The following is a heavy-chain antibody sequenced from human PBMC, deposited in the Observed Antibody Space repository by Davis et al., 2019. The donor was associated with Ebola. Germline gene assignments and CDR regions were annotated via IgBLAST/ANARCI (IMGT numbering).Heavy chain of an antibody. J-gene: IGHJ4*02. CDR2: IRSKAYGGTT. CDR3: TTKAAEGDY. V-gene: IGHV3-49*03. D-gene: IGHD6-25*01. Sequence: GESLKISCTASGFTFGDYAMSWFRQAPGKGLEWVGFIRSKAYGGTTEYAASVKGRFTISRDDSKSIAYLQMNSLKTEDTAVYYCTTKAAEGDYWGQGTLVTVSS. CDR1: GFTFGDYA.